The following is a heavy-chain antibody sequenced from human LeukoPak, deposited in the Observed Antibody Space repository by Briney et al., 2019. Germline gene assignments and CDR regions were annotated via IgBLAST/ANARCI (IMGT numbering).Heavy chain of an antibody. V-gene: IGHV1-18*01. D-gene: IGHD3-22*01. CDR2: ISPYNGNI. CDR3: VRDCDRGGYYCY. Sequence: GASVKVSCKASGYTFTSCGISWVRQAPGQGLEWMGWISPYNGNINYAQKLQGRVTMTTDTSTSTAYMELRSLRSDDTAVYYCVRDCDRGGYYCYWSQGTLVTVSS. CDR1: GYTFTSCG. J-gene: IGHJ4*02.